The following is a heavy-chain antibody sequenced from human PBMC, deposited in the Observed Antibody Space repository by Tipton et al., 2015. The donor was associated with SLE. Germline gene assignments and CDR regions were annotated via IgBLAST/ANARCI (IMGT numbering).Heavy chain of an antibody. CDR2: IYATGIT. J-gene: IGHJ4*02. CDR1: GDSISSPNCY. D-gene: IGHD2-15*01. V-gene: IGHV4-61*05. Sequence: GLVKPSETLSLTCTVSGDSISSPNCYWGWIRQSPGKGLEWIGHIYATGITNYNPSLKSRVTISVDTSKNQFSLKLSSVTAADTAVYYCAAHAAGRGGSGYWGQGTLVTVSS. CDR3: AAHAAGRGGSGY.